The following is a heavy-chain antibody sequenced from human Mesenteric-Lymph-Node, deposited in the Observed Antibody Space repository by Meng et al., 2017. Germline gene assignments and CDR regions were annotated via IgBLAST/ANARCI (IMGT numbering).Heavy chain of an antibody. Sequence: GESLKISCAASGFSFSSYAMHWVRQAPGKGLEWVAVISYDGSNKYYADSVKGRFTISRDNSKNTLYLQMNSLRAEDTAVYYCARGTAMEGFDYWGQGTLVTVSS. CDR1: GFSFSSYA. J-gene: IGHJ4*02. D-gene: IGHD5-18*01. CDR3: ARGTAMEGFDY. V-gene: IGHV3-30*07. CDR2: ISYDGSNK.